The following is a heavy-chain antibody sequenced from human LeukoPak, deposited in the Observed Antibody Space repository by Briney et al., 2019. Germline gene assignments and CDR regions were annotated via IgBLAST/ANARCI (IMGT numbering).Heavy chain of an antibody. V-gene: IGHV3-48*01. D-gene: IGHD2-2*02. CDR2: ISSSSSTI. Sequence: GGSLRLSCAASGFTFSSYSMNWVRQAPGKGLEWVSYISSSSSTIYYADSVKGRFTISRDNAKNSLYLQMNSLRAEDTAVYYCARDSYCSSTSCYTEDAFDIWGQGTMVTVSS. CDR3: ARDSYCSSTSCYTEDAFDI. J-gene: IGHJ3*02. CDR1: GFTFSSYS.